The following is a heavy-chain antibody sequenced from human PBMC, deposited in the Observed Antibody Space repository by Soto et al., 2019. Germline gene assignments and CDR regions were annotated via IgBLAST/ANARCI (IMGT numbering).Heavy chain of an antibody. Sequence: EVQLVESGGGLVQPGGSLTLSCTASGFTFSSYAMHWVRQAPGKGLEYVSGITNNGGNTDYASSVKGRFNISRDNSKNTLYLQMGSLRAEDMAVYYWARRIPFGYGMDVWGQGTTVTVSS. CDR2: ITNNGGNT. J-gene: IGHJ6*02. CDR3: ARRIPFGYGMDV. D-gene: IGHD2-21*01. V-gene: IGHV3-64*01. CDR1: GFTFSSYA.